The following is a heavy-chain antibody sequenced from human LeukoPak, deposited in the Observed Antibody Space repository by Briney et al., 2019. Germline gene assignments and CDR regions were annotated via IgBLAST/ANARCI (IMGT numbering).Heavy chain of an antibody. CDR1: GYTFTSYD. Sequence: VASVKVSCKASGYTFTSYDINWVRPATGQGLEWMGWMNPNSGNTGYAQKFQGRVTMTRNTSISTAYMELSSLRSEDTAVYYCARGPPHGAWFDPWGQGTLVTVSS. CDR3: ARGPPHGAWFDP. CDR2: MNPNSGNT. J-gene: IGHJ5*02. D-gene: IGHD1-26*01. V-gene: IGHV1-8*01.